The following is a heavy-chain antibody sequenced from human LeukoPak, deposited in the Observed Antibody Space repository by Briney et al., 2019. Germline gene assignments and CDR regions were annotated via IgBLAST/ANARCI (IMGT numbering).Heavy chain of an antibody. V-gene: IGHV3-23*01. D-gene: IGHD1-26*01. J-gene: IGHJ1*01. CDR2: ISGSGGST. CDR3: AKDVTWEPEYFQH. Sequence: GGSLRLSCAASGFTFSDYWMLWVRQAPGKGPEWVSAISGSGGSTYYADSVKGRFTISRDNSKNTLYLQMNSLRAEDTAVYYCAKDVTWEPEYFQHWGQGTLVTVSS. CDR1: GFTFSDYW.